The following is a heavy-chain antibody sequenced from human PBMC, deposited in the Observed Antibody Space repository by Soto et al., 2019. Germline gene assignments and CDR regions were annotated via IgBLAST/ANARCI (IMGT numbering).Heavy chain of an antibody. CDR3: ALVKVPAAIHSPVI. CDR1: GYTFTSYA. CDR2: INAGNGNT. D-gene: IGHD2-2*01. V-gene: IGHV1-3*01. Sequence: SVKVSCKASGYTFTSYALQCVRQAPGQRLEWMGWINAGNGNTKKLQKFQGRVTITRDTSASTAYMELSSLRSENTAVYYCALVKVPAAIHSPVIWGQGTMVPVSS. J-gene: IGHJ3*02.